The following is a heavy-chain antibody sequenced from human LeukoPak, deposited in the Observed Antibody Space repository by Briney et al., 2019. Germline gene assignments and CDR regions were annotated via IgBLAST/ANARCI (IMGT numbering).Heavy chain of an antibody. Sequence: GGSLRLSCGASGFTFSNYWMSWVRQAPGRGLEWVINISQDGSGKNYADSVEGRFTISRDNAKNSLYLQMNSLRAEDTAVYYCARAHYGDYVSDYWGQGTLVTVSS. D-gene: IGHD4-17*01. J-gene: IGHJ4*02. CDR1: GFTFSNYW. CDR2: ISQDGSGK. CDR3: ARAHYGDYVSDY. V-gene: IGHV3-7*03.